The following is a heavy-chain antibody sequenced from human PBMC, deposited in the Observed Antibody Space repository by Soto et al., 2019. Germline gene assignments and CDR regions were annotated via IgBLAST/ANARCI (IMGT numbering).Heavy chain of an antibody. CDR2: INWSGEQT. J-gene: IGHJ4*02. V-gene: IGHV3-20*04. CDR1: RLSLDIYG. Sequence: HWWCLELSSTACRLSLDIYGMDGALQTPDKGLEWVSFINWSGEQTRYGDSMKGRFTVSRDNSRNSLYLQIDSLRVEDTAFYYCARNRRGGGYYFDYWGQGALVTVSS. CDR3: ARNRRGGGYYFDY.